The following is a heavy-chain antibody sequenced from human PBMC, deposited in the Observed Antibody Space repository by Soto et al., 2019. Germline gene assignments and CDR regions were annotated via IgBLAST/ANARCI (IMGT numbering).Heavy chain of an antibody. CDR1: GFAFSNYA. J-gene: IGHJ3*01. V-gene: IGHV3-23*01. Sequence: EVQLLESGGGLVQPGGSLRLSCAASGFAFSNYAMSWVRQAPGKGLEWVSTISGSAGSGDNTYYADSVKGRFTISRDNSKTTLYLQMSSLRVEDTALYHCAKDLYSSSGPRAFDVWGQGRIVTVSS. CDR3: AKDLYSSSGPRAFDV. CDR2: ISGSAGSGDNT. D-gene: IGHD5-12*01.